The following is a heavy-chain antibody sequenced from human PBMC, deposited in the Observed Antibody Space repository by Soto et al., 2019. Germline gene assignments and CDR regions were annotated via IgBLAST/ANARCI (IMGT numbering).Heavy chain of an antibody. CDR2: MSYDGSNK. Sequence: GGSLRLSCAASGFTFSSYGMHWVRQAPGKGLEWVAVMSYDGSNKYYADSVKGRFTISRDNSENTLYLQMNSLRAEDTAVYYCAKDLRHYYDSSGYPWFDPWGQGTLVTVSS. J-gene: IGHJ5*02. D-gene: IGHD3-22*01. V-gene: IGHV3-30*18. CDR3: AKDLRHYYDSSGYPWFDP. CDR1: GFTFSSYG.